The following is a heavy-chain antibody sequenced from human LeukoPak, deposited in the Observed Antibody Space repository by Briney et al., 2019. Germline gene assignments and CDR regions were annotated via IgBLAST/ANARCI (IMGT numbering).Heavy chain of an antibody. CDR1: GFTFSSYA. J-gene: IGHJ4*02. CDR2: ISNSDGNT. Sequence: GGSLRLSCAASGFTFSSYAMSWVRQAPGKGLEWVSTISNSDGNTYYADSVKGRFTISRDNSNNTLYLQMNSLRAEDTAVYYCARDIDDGDYVVYWGQGTLVTVSS. CDR3: ARDIDDGDYVVY. D-gene: IGHD4-17*01. V-gene: IGHV3-23*01.